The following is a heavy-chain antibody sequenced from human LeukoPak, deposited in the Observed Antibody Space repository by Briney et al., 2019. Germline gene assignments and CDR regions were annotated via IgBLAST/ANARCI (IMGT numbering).Heavy chain of an antibody. V-gene: IGHV3-30*04. D-gene: IGHD2-15*01. J-gene: IGHJ4*02. CDR1: GIIFSNYA. CDR3: AITLTPNGRFPHGGAAY. Sequence: GGSLRLSCAASGIIFSNYAMYWVRQTPGKGLEWVAVISYDGSNKYSADSVKGRFTISRDNSKDTLYLQMNSLRPEDTALYYCAITLTPNGRFPHGGAAYWGQGTLVTVSS. CDR2: ISYDGSNK.